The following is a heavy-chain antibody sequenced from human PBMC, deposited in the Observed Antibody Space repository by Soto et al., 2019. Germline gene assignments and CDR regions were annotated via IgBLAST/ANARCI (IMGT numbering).Heavy chain of an antibody. Sequence: SVKVSCKXSGGTFSSYAISWVRQAPGQGLEWMGGIIPIFGTANYAQKFQGRVTITADESTSTAYMELSSLRSEDTAVYYCARGVDYYDSSGYLSDAFDIWGQGTMVTVSS. J-gene: IGHJ3*02. CDR1: GGTFSSYA. V-gene: IGHV1-69*13. CDR2: IIPIFGTA. CDR3: ARGVDYYDSSGYLSDAFDI. D-gene: IGHD3-22*01.